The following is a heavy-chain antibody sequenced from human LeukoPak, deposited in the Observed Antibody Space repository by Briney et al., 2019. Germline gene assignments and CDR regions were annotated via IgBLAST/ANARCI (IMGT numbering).Heavy chain of an antibody. CDR2: INTYNGNT. V-gene: IGHV1-18*01. J-gene: IGHJ4*02. Sequence: ASVKVSCKASGYTFTSYGISWVRQAPGQGLEWMGWINTYNGNTNYAQKLQGRVTMTTDTSTTTAYMELRSLSSDDTALYYCARDKSSGGLLVTAYGGQGTLVTVSS. CDR3: ARDKSSGGLLVTAY. CDR1: GYTFTSYG. D-gene: IGHD2-21*02.